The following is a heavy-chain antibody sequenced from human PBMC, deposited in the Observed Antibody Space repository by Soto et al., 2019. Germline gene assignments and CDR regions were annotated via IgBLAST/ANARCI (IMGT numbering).Heavy chain of an antibody. Sequence: PGGSLRLSCAASGFTFSSYAMSWVRQAPGKGLEWVSAISGSGGSTYYADSVKGRFTISRDNSKNTLYLQMNSLRAEDTAVYYCAKRSYDILTGYSSDWGQGALVPVSS. CDR3: AKRSYDILTGYSSD. J-gene: IGHJ4*02. CDR2: ISGSGGST. CDR1: GFTFSSYA. V-gene: IGHV3-23*01. D-gene: IGHD3-9*01.